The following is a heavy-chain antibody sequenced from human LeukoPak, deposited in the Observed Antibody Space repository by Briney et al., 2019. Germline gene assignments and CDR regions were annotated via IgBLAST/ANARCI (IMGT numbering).Heavy chain of an antibody. CDR2: IIPIFGTA. J-gene: IGHJ4*02. D-gene: IGHD3-3*01. V-gene: IGHV1-69*05. CDR3: ARGSVKDDFWSGYYVFDY. Sequence: SVKVSCKASGGTFSSYAISWVRQAPGQGLEWMGGIIPIFGTANYAQKLQGRVTITMDESTSTAYMELSSLRSEDTAVYYCARGSVKDDFWSGYYVFDYWGQGTLVTVSS. CDR1: GGTFSSYA.